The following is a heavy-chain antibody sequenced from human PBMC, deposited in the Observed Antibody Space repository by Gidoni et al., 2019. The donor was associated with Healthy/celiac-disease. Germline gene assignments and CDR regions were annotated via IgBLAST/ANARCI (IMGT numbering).Heavy chain of an antibody. CDR1: GFTFSSSG. V-gene: IGHV3-33*01. D-gene: IGHD3-10*01. Sequence: QVQLVESGGGVVQPGRSLRLSCPASGFTFSSSGMHWVRQAPGKGLEWVAVIWDDGSNKYDADSVKGRFTISRDNSKNTLYLQMNSLRAEDTAVYYCARDRDRGEDYWGQGTLVTVSS. CDR3: ARDRDRGEDY. J-gene: IGHJ4*02. CDR2: IWDDGSNK.